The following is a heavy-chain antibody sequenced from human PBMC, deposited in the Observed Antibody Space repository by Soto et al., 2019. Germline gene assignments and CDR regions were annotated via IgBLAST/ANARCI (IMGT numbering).Heavy chain of an antibody. CDR2: VYYVGRT. D-gene: IGHD6-6*01. CDR3: ASQYLGRSSSSSFDP. Sequence: QVQLQESGPGLVRPSETLSLTCTVSGGSMNDYYWSWIRQPPGKGLEWIGYVYYVGRTNYNHSLKSRVTMSLDTTKTQFSLKLGSVTTADTAVYYCASQYLGRSSSSSFDPWGQGTLVTVSS. CDR1: GGSMNDYY. V-gene: IGHV4-59*01. J-gene: IGHJ5*02.